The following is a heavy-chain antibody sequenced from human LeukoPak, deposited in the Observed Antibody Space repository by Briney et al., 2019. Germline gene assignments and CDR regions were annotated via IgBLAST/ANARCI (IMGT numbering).Heavy chain of an antibody. Sequence: SETLSLTCSVSGDSVSSGYWSWIRQPPGKGLEWIGYIYDSGITDYNSSLKSRLTISVDTSNNQFSLNLRSVTAADTAVYYCAGRGHSYSRDWGQGILVTVSS. CDR3: AGRGHSYSRD. D-gene: IGHD5-18*01. J-gene: IGHJ1*01. CDR2: IYDSGIT. CDR1: GDSVSSGY. V-gene: IGHV4-4*09.